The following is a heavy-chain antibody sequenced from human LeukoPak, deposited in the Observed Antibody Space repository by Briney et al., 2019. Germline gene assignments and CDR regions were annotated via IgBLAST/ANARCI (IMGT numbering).Heavy chain of an antibody. J-gene: IGHJ6*01. CDR3: ARDLDGSGSYLSYGMDV. CDR1: GYTFTNYY. D-gene: IGHD3-10*01. CDR2: TNPRGGST. Sequence: ASVRVSFKASGYTFTNYYMHWVRPAPGQGLERMGITNPRGGSTTYTQTFQGRVTMTRDTSTSTVYMELSSLRSEDTGVYYCARDLDGSGSYLSYGMDVWGQGTTVTVSS. V-gene: IGHV1-46*01.